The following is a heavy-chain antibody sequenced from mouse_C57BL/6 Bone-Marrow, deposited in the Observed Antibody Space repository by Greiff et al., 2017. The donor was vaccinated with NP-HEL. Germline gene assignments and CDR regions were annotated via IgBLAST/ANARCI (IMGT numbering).Heavy chain of an antibody. CDR3: TREVDYDGFAY. Sequence: LQESGAELVRPGASVTLSCKASGYTFTDYEMHWVKQTPVHGLEWIGAIDPETGGTAYNQKFKGKAILTADKSSSTAYMELRSLTSEDSAVYYCTREVDYDGFAYWGQGTLVTVSA. V-gene: IGHV1-15*01. CDR1: GYTFTDYE. D-gene: IGHD2-4*01. J-gene: IGHJ3*01. CDR2: IDPETGGT.